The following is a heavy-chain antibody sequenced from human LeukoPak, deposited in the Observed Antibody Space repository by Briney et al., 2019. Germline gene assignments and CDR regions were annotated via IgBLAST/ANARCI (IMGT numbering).Heavy chain of an antibody. CDR3: AKDKVGATIGFDY. J-gene: IGHJ4*02. V-gene: IGHV3-30*02. CDR2: IRYDGSNK. CDR1: GFRFSLYG. D-gene: IGHD1-26*01. Sequence: GGTLRLSCAASGFRFSLYGMHWVRQAPGKGLEWVAFIRYDGSNKYYADSVKGRFTISRDNSKNTLYLQMNSLRAEDTAVYYCAKDKVGATIGFDYWGQGTLVTVSS.